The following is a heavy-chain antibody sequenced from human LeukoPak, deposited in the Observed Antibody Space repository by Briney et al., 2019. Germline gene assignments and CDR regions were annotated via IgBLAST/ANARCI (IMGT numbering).Heavy chain of an antibody. D-gene: IGHD2-2*01. CDR1: GGSISSSSYY. J-gene: IGHJ3*02. Sequence: PSETLSLTCTVSGGSISSSSYYWGWIRQPPGKGLEWIGSIYYSGSTYYNPSLKSRVTISVDTSKNQFSLKLSSVTAADTAVYYCARGTRFQGDAFDIWGQGTMVTVSS. CDR2: IYYSGST. CDR3: ARGTRFQGDAFDI. V-gene: IGHV4-39*07.